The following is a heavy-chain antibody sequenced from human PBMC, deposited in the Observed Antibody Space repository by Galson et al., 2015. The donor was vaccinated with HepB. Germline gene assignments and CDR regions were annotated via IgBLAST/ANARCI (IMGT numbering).Heavy chain of an antibody. J-gene: IGHJ5*02. Sequence: SLRLSCAASGFNFGTYTMHWVRQAPGKGLDWVAGISYDGTNKFYTDSVKGRFSVSRDNSKNTLYLQMDSLSPDDTAIYYCATGATYYGSGNFSPFGPWGPGTLVTVSS. CDR3: ATGATYYGSGNFSPFGP. CDR2: ISYDGTNK. V-gene: IGHV3-30*04. CDR1: GFNFGTYT. D-gene: IGHD3-10*01.